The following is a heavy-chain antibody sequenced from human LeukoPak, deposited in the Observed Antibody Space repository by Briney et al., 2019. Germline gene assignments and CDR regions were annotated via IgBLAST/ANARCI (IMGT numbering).Heavy chain of an antibody. D-gene: IGHD3-22*01. V-gene: IGHV1-69*13. CDR1: GGTFSSYA. J-gene: IGHJ3*02. Sequence: SVKVSCKASGGTFSSYAISWVRQAPGQGLEWMGGIIPTFGTANYAQKFQGRVTITADESTSTAYMELSSLRSEDTAVYYCARDQASLGSGYYYDSYAFDIWGQGTMVTVSS. CDR3: ARDQASLGSGYYYDSYAFDI. CDR2: IIPTFGTA.